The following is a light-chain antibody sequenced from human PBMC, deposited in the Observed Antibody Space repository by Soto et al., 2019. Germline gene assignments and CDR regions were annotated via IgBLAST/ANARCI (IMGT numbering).Light chain of an antibody. J-gene: IGLJ3*02. CDR2: EVN. V-gene: IGLV2-14*01. CDR3: LSYTSANTRV. CDR1: SSDVGGYKF. Sequence: QSALTQPASVSASPGQSITISCTGSSSDVGGYKFVSWYQHHPGNAPKLMIYEVNNRPSGVSNRFSGSKSGNTASLTISGLPPEDEADYYCLSYTSANTRVFGGGTKLTVL.